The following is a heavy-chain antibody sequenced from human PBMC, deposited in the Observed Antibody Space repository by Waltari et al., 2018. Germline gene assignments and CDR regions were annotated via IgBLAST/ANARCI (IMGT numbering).Heavy chain of an antibody. D-gene: IGHD2-15*01. CDR1: GDSMISNYW. J-gene: IGHJ5*01. Sequence: QVQLQESGPKLVKPSGTLSLTCAVSGDSMISNYWWSWVRQPPGKGLEWVGQIHRSGRTHYNPSLESRVTVSMDTSKNQFTLKVTSATAADTAVYYCARDRGRGLYLDSWGQGTLVTVSP. CDR3: ARDRGRGLYLDS. CDR2: IHRSGRT. V-gene: IGHV4-4*02.